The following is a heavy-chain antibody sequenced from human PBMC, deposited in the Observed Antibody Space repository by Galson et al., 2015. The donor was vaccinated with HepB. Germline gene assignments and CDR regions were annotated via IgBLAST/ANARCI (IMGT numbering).Heavy chain of an antibody. CDR1: GFTFSSHA. D-gene: IGHD2/OR15-2a*01. CDR2: ISYGGT. CDR3: ARARTFDSSPFDP. Sequence: SLRLSCATSGFTFSSHAMSWVRQAPGKGLEWVAVISYGGTAYTDSVKGRFTISRDVSKNTLYLQMNSLGVDDSAVYYCARARTFDSSPFDPWGQGTLVTVSS. V-gene: IGHV3-23*01. J-gene: IGHJ5*02.